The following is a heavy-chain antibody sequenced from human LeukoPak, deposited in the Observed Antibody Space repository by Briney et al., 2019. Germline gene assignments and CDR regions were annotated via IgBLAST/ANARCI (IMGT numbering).Heavy chain of an antibody. V-gene: IGHV3-30*03. CDR1: GFTFSSYG. J-gene: IGHJ3*02. D-gene: IGHD2-21*02. CDR3: ARETLAYCGGDCWSDAFDI. Sequence: PGGSLRLSCAASGFTFSSYGMHWVRQAPGKGLEWVAVISYDGSNKYYVDSVKGRFTISRDNAKNSLYLQMNSLRAEDTAVYYCARETLAYCGGDCWSDAFDIWGQGTMVTVSS. CDR2: ISYDGSNK.